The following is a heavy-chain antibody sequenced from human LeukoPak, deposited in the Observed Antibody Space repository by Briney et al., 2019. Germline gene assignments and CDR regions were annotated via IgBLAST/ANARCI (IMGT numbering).Heavy chain of an antibody. D-gene: IGHD3-10*01. CDR1: GLSFSSYE. CDR3: AREDSSGSYYTGY. V-gene: IGHV3-48*03. J-gene: IGHJ4*02. CDR2: ISSSGSSI. Sequence: PGGSLRLSCAASGLSFSSYEMHWVRQAPGQGLEWISYISSSGSSISYTDSVKGRFTISRDNAKNSLYLQMNSLRVEDTALYFCAREDSSGSYYTGYWGQGTLVTVSS.